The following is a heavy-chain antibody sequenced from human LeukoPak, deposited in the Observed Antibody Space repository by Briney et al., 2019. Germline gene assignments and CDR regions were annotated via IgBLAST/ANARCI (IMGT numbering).Heavy chain of an antibody. CDR2: IYYTGST. J-gene: IGHJ6*02. D-gene: IGHD2-15*01. Sequence: PSETLSLTCTVSGGSITSYYWSWIRQSPGKGLEWIGYIYYTGSTNYNPPLKTRVTMSVDTSKKQFSLKLSSVTAADTAVYYCATVSGGLWDGMDVWGQGTTVTVSS. V-gene: IGHV4-59*01. CDR3: ATVSGGLWDGMDV. CDR1: GGSITSYY.